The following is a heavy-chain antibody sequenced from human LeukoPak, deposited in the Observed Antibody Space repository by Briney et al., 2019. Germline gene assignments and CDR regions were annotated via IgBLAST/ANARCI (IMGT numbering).Heavy chain of an antibody. J-gene: IGHJ4*02. CDR3: ARARSIAARPGEDY. CDR1: GFTFSSYW. V-gene: IGHV3-7*01. CDR2: IKQDGSEK. D-gene: IGHD6-6*01. Sequence: GGSLRLSCAASGFTFSSYWMSWVRQAPGKGLEWVANIKQDGSEKYYVDSVKGRFTIFRDNAKNSLYLQMNSLRAEDTAVYYCARARSIAARPGEDYWGQGTLVTVSS.